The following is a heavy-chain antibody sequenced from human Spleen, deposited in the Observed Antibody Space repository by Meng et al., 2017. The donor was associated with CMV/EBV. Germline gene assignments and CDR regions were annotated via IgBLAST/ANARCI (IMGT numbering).Heavy chain of an antibody. CDR1: Y. V-gene: IGHV4-30-4*06. CDR2: IYYSGTT. D-gene: IGHD2-2*01. CDR3: ARDAEEGYCSSSKCSPSYFHH. J-gene: IGHJ1*01. Sequence: YWNWRRQHPGKGPEWIGNIYYSGTTYYNPYLKSRILISRDTSKNRFSLKLTSVTAADTAVYYCARDAEEGYCSSSKCSPSYFHHWGPGILVTVSS.